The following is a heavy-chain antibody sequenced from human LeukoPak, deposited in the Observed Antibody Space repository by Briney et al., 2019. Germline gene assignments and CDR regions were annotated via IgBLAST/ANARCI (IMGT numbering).Heavy chain of an antibody. J-gene: IGHJ6*03. CDR2: IYTSGST. CDR3: AREGSRITMIVVDYYMDV. D-gene: IGHD3-22*01. CDR1: GGSISSGSYY. Sequence: SQTLSLTRTVSGGSISSGSYYWSWIRQPAGKGLEWIGRIYTSGSTNYNPSLKSRVTISVDTSKNQFSLKLSSVTAADTAVYYCAREGSRITMIVVDYYMDVWGKGTTVTISS. V-gene: IGHV4-61*02.